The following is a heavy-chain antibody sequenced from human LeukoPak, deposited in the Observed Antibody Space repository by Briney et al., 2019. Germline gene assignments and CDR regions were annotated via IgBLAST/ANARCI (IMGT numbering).Heavy chain of an antibody. D-gene: IGHD6-13*01. CDR2: IIPIFGTA. J-gene: IGHJ4*02. Sequence: SVKVSCKASGGTFSSYAISWVRHAPGHGLEWMGGIIPIFGTANYAQKFQGRVTITTDESTSTAYMELSSLRSEDTAVYYCARGAAAAGLDYWGQGTLVTVSS. CDR3: ARGAAAAGLDY. CDR1: GGTFSSYA. V-gene: IGHV1-69*05.